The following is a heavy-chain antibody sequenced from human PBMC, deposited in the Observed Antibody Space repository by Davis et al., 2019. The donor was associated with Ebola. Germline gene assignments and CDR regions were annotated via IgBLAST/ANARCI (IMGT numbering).Heavy chain of an antibody. CDR3: AREVVYCSGGSCYSGWFDP. D-gene: IGHD2-15*01. V-gene: IGHV3-21*01. J-gene: IGHJ5*02. CDR2: ISSSSSYI. CDR1: GFTFSSYS. Sequence: GESLKISCAASGFTFSSYSMNWVRQAPGKGLEWVSSISSSSSYIYYADSVKGRFTISRDNAKNSLYLQMNSLRAEDTAVYYCAREVVYCSGGSCYSGWFDPWGQGTLVTVSS.